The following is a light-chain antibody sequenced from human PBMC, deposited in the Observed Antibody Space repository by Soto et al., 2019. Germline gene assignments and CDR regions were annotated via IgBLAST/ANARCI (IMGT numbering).Light chain of an antibody. CDR1: ISDFVLYNY. J-gene: IGLJ1*01. CDR2: GVS. V-gene: IGLV2-14*01. Sequence: QSALTQPGSVSGSPGQSITISCTGTISDFVLYNYVSWYQQHPGKAPKLMLYGVSNRPSGVSDRFSGSKSGNTASLTISGLQAEDEADYFSSSHTITSSALKVSGTGPKVTVL. CDR3: SSHTITSSALKV.